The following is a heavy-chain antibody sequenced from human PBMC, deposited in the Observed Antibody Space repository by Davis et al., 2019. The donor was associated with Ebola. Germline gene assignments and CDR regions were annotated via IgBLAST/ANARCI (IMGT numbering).Heavy chain of an antibody. CDR2: ISSSGTII. CDR1: GFTFSSYE. Sequence: PGGSLRLSCATSGFTFSSYEMNWVRQAPGMGLEWVSSISSSGTIIHYADSVKGRCTISRDNAKNSLYLQMNSLRAEDTAVYYCARGDYGSGRVLDLWGQGTLVTVSS. V-gene: IGHV3-48*03. D-gene: IGHD3-10*01. CDR3: ARGDYGSGRVLDL. J-gene: IGHJ5*02.